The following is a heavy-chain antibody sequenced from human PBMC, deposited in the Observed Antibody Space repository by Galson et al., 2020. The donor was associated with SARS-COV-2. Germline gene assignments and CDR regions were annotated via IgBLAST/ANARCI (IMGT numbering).Heavy chain of an antibody. CDR3: CTVNYYYMGV. V-gene: IGHV3-48*03. Sequence: GESPKIPCAASGLTLSRYEMNWVRQAPGKGLEWVSYIGSSGSLIYYPDSVKGRFTISRDNAKKSLYLQMDSLRAEDTAVYYCCTVNYYYMGVWGKGATVTVSS. CDR1: GLTLSRYE. CDR2: IGSSGSLI. D-gene: IGHD4-4*01. J-gene: IGHJ6*03.